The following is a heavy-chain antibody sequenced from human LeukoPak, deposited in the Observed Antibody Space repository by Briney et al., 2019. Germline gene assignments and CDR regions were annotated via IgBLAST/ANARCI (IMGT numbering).Heavy chain of an antibody. V-gene: IGHV4-31*03. D-gene: IGHD6-6*01. CDR1: GGSISSGGYY. Sequence: PSETLSLTCTVSGGSISSGGYYWSWIRQHPGEGLEWTGYIYYSGSTYYNPSLKSRVTISVDTSKNQFIMKLSSVTAADTAVYYCARQRYSSSSEIDCWGQGTLVTVSS. J-gene: IGHJ4*02. CDR3: ARQRYSSSSEIDC. CDR2: IYYSGST.